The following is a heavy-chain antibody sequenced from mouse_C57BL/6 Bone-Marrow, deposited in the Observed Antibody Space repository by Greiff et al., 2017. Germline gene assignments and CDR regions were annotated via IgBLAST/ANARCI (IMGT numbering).Heavy chain of an antibody. V-gene: IGHV14-3*01. D-gene: IGHD1-1*01. CDR2: IDPANGNT. CDR1: GFNIKNTY. Sequence: VQLKESVAELVRPGASVKLSCTASGFNIKNTYMHWVKQTPEQGLEWIGRIDPANGNTKYAPKFQGKATITADTSSNTAYLQLSSLTSEDTAIYYCASAITTVRDWYFDVWGTGTTVTVSA. J-gene: IGHJ1*03. CDR3: ASAITTVRDWYFDV.